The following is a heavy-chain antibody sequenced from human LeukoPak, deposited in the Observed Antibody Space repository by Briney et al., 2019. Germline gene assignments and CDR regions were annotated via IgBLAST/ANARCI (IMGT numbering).Heavy chain of an antibody. D-gene: IGHD2-2*01. CDR1: GYPFTDYY. Sequence: GASVKVSCKASGYPFTDYYMHWVRQAPGQGFEWMGWINPNDGDTNYAQKFQGRVTITRDTSISTAHMEVSRLRSDDTAVYYCARANFLYCSSSTCLFDYWGQGTLVTVSS. CDR3: ARANFLYCSSSTCLFDY. J-gene: IGHJ4*02. CDR2: INPNDGDT. V-gene: IGHV1-2*02.